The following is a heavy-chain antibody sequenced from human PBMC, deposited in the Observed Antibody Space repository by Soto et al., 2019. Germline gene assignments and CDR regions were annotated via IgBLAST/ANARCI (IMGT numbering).Heavy chain of an antibody. CDR3: ARGPYCSSSRCYDAYNWLDP. CDR1: GYTFTTYG. CDR2: IGAYTGNT. J-gene: IGHJ5*02. Sequence: ATVKVSCKASGYTFTTYGITWVRQAPGQGLEWMGWIGAYTGNTNFAQRLHGRVSMTADTSTHTVYMELRSLRSDDTAVYYCARGPYCSSSRCYDAYNWLDPWGQGTRVTVSS. V-gene: IGHV1-18*01. D-gene: IGHD2-15*01.